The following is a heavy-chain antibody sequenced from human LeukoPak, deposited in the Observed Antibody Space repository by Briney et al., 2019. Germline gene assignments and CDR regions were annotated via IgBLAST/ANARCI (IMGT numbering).Heavy chain of an antibody. Sequence: PSETLSLTCTVSGGSISSYYWSWLRQPPGKGLEWIGYIYYSGSTNYNPSLKSRVTISVDTSKNQFSLKLSSVTAADTAVYYCARDRFTVGFDPWGQGTLVTVSS. J-gene: IGHJ5*02. CDR2: IYYSGST. D-gene: IGHD3-3*01. CDR3: ARDRFTVGFDP. V-gene: IGHV4-59*01. CDR1: GGSISSYY.